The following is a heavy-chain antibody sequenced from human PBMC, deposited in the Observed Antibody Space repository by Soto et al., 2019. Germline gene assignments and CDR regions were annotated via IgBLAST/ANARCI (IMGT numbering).Heavy chain of an antibody. V-gene: IGHV1-18*01. Sequence: ASVKVSCKASGYTFTSYGISWVRQAPGQGLEWMGWISAYNGNTNYAQKLQGRVTMTTDTSTSTANIEQRSLRSDDTAVYYCARDGKQWLVPYYFDYWGQGTLVTVSS. CDR3: ARDGKQWLVPYYFDY. D-gene: IGHD6-19*01. CDR2: ISAYNGNT. J-gene: IGHJ4*02. CDR1: GYTFTSYG.